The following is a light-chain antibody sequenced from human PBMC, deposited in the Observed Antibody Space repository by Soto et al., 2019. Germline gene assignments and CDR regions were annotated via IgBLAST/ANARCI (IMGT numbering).Light chain of an antibody. J-gene: IGKJ2*01. V-gene: IGKV4-1*01. Sequence: DVVMTQSPDSLAVSLGERAAINCKSSQNLLFSSNNKNSLAWYQQKPGQPPKLLIYWASTRESGAPDRFSCSGSGRDFTLTISSLQAEDVAVYYCQQYHTTPNTFGQGTKVEIK. CDR2: WAS. CDR1: QNLLFSSNNKNS. CDR3: QQYHTTPNT.